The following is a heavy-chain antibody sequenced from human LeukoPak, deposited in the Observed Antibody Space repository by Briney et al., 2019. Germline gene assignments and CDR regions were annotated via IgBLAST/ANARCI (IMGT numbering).Heavy chain of an antibody. CDR1: GYTFTGYY. V-gene: IGHV1-2*06. Sequence: ASVKVSCKASGYTFTGYYMHWVRQAPGQGLEWMGRINPNSGGTNYAQKFQGRVTMTRDTSISTAYMELSRPRSDDTAVYYCARADYYGSGTLERGMDVWGQGTTVTVSS. CDR3: ARADYYGSGTLERGMDV. J-gene: IGHJ6*02. CDR2: INPNSGGT. D-gene: IGHD3-10*01.